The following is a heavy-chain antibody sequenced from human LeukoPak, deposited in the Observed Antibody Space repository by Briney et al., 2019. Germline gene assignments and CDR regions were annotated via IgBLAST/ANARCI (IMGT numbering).Heavy chain of an antibody. Sequence: ASVKVSCKAFGYTFTSYGISWVRQAPGQGLEWMGWISAYNGNTNYAQKLQGRVTMTTDTSTSTAYMELRSLRSDDTAVYYCARDSPKHIVVVTAIRRYNWFDPWGQGTLVTVSS. D-gene: IGHD2-21*02. V-gene: IGHV1-18*01. CDR3: ARDSPKHIVVVTAIRRYNWFDP. CDR1: GYTFTSYG. J-gene: IGHJ5*02. CDR2: ISAYNGNT.